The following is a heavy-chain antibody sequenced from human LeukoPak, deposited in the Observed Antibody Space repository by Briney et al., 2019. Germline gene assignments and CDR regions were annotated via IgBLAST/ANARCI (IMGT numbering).Heavy chain of an antibody. CDR3: ARHELRYFDWLLSVRGFDP. Sequence: PSETLSLTCTVSGGSISSYYWSWIRQPPGKGLEWIGEINHSGSTNYNPSLKSRVTISVDTSKNQFSLKLSSVTAADTAVYYCARHELRYFDWLLSVRGFDPWGQGTLVTVSS. V-gene: IGHV4-34*01. D-gene: IGHD3-9*01. CDR1: GGSISSYY. CDR2: INHSGST. J-gene: IGHJ5*02.